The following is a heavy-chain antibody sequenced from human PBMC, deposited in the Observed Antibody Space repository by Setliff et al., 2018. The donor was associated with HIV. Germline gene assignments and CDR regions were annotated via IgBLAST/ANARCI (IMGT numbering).Heavy chain of an antibody. CDR2: IIPIFGTA. CDR3: ARNYYDSSGYYSYGFDV. J-gene: IGHJ3*01. CDR1: GGSGGTFSSNT. Sequence: SVKVSCKASGGSGGTFSSNTISWVRQAPGQGLEWMGGIIPIFGTANYAQKFQGRVTITADESTSTAYMELTGLGSEDTAVYYCARNYYDSSGYYSYGFDVWGQGTMVT. V-gene: IGHV1-69*13. D-gene: IGHD3-22*01.